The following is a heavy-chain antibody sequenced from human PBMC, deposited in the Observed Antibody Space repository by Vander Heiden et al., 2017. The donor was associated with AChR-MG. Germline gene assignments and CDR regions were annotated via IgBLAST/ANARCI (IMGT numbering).Heavy chain of an antibody. CDR1: GFTFSSYE. CDR2: IRCSGRTT. Sequence: EVQLVESGGGLVQPGGSLRLSCAASGFTFSSYEMKWVRPAPGKGLEWVSYIRCSGRTTYYADSVKGRFTVSRDNAKSSLYLQMNSLTAEDTAVYYCARGGGDCSGGVCYIAYWGQGTLVTVSS. V-gene: IGHV3-48*03. D-gene: IGHD2-8*02. CDR3: ARGGGDCSGGVCYIAY. J-gene: IGHJ4*02.